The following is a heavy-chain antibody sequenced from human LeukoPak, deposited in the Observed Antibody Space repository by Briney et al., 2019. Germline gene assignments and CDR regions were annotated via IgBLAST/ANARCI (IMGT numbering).Heavy chain of an antibody. CDR1: GFTFSSYG. CDR2: IRYDGSNK. J-gene: IGHJ6*03. V-gene: IGHV3-30*02. Sequence: GGSLRLSCAASGFTFSSYGMHWVRQAPGKGLEWVAFIRYDGSNKYYADSVKGRFTISRDNSKNTLYLQMNSLRAEDTAVYYCAKDRRRIAAAGTILMDVWGKGTTVTISS. D-gene: IGHD6-13*01. CDR3: AKDRRRIAAAGTILMDV.